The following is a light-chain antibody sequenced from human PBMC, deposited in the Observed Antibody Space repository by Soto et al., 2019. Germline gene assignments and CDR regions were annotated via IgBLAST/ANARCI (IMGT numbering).Light chain of an antibody. CDR2: GNS. CDR3: QSYDSSLSVV. J-gene: IGLJ1*01. Sequence: QAVVTQPPSVSGAPGQRVTISCTGSSSNIGAGYDVHWYQQLPGTAPKLLIYGNSNRPSGVPDRFSGSKSGTSASLANTGLQAEDDADYYCQSYDSSLSVVFGTGTKLTV. CDR1: SSNIGAGYD. V-gene: IGLV1-40*01.